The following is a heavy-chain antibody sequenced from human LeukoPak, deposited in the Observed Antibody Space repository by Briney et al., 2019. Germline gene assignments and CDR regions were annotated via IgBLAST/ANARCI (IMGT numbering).Heavy chain of an antibody. V-gene: IGHV3-30*04. J-gene: IGHJ4*02. CDR3: ARGAVAGRKPAPFDY. Sequence: GGSLRLSCSASGFTFSSYAMHWVRQAPGKGLEWVAVISYNGRNQNYADSVQGRFTISRDNSKNTLYLQMNSLRAEDTAVYYCARGAVAGRKPAPFDYWGQGTLVTVSS. D-gene: IGHD6-19*01. CDR1: GFTFSSYA. CDR2: ISYNGRNQ.